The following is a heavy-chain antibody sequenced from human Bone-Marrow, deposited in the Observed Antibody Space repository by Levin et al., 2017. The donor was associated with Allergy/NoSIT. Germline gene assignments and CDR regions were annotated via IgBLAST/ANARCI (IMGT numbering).Heavy chain of an antibody. D-gene: IGHD4-17*01. J-gene: IGHJ6*02. Sequence: ASVKVSCKASGYTFTSYGISWVRQAPGQGLEWMGWISAYNSNTNYAQKLQGRVTMTTDTSTSTAYMELRSLRSDDAAVYYCARDYDFGDYYYYYGMEVWGQGTTVTVSS. CDR3: ARDYDFGDYYYYYGMEV. CDR1: GYTFTSYG. CDR2: ISAYNSNT. V-gene: IGHV1-18*01.